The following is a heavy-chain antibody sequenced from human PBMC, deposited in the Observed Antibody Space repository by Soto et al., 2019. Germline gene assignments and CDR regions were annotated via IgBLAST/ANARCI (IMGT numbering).Heavy chain of an antibody. CDR3: ARDFLSGKP. V-gene: IGHV3-48*02. CDR1: GFSMYDYG. D-gene: IGHD3-10*01. J-gene: IGHJ5*02. CDR2: ISSSSSVI. Sequence: PGGSLRLSCVASGFSMYDYGMNWVRQAPGKGLEWVSYISSSSSVIYYADSVKGRFTISRDNAKNSVYLQMNRVRDEDTAVYYCARDFLSGKPWGQGTLVTVSS.